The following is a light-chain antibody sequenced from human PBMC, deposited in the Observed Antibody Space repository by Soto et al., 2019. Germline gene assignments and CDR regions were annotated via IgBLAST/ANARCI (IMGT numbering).Light chain of an antibody. Sequence: EIVLTQSPATLSLSPLEIGTVSFMGSRNISVYLSWYRQKPGQAPRLLLYAAANWATGIPARFSGSGSGTDFALTITRLEPEDFAVYYCQQFGSSLPITFGQGTRLEIK. CDR2: AAA. J-gene: IGKJ5*01. V-gene: IGKV3-20*01. CDR3: QQFGSSLPIT. CDR1: RNISVY.